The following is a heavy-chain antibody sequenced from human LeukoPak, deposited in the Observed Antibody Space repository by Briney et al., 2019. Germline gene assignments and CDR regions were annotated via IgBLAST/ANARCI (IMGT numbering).Heavy chain of an antibody. CDR1: GFTFSSYA. Sequence: GGSLRLSCAASGFTFSSYAMSWVRQAPGKGLEWVSTISGNDGGITYYADVVKRRFTVSRAKSKNTLFLQMNTMRAEDTAVYYCAKRRGVGSGSYFDYWGQGTLVTVSS. CDR3: AKRRGVGSGSYFDY. J-gene: IGHJ4*02. D-gene: IGHD3-10*01. V-gene: IGHV3-23*01. CDR2: ISGNDGGIT.